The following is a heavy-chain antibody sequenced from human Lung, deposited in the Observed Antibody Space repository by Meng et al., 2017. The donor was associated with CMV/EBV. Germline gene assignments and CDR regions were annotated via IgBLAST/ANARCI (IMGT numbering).Heavy chain of an antibody. Sequence: GSLRLSCAVYGGSFSGYYWSWIRQPPGKGLEWIGEINHSGSTNYNPSLKNRVTISVDTSKNQFSLKLSSVTAADTAVYYCASRRYWGQGTLVTVSS. J-gene: IGHJ4*02. CDR3: ASRRY. V-gene: IGHV4-34*01. CDR2: INHSGST. CDR1: GGSFSGYY.